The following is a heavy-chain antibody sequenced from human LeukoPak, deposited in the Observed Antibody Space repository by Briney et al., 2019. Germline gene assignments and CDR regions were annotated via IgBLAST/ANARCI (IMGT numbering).Heavy chain of an antibody. V-gene: IGHV4-34*01. CDR2: INHSGST. Sequence: SETLSLTCAVYGGSFRGYYWSWIRQPPGKGLEWIGEINHSGSTNYNPSLKSRVTISVDTSKNQFSLKLSSVTAADTAVYYCARGIQVYFYYYYMDVWGKGTTVTVSS. CDR3: ARGIQVYFYYYYMDV. CDR1: GGSFRGYY. J-gene: IGHJ6*03.